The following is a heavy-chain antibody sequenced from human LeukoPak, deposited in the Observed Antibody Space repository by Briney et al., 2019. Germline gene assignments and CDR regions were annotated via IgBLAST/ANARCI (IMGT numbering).Heavy chain of an antibody. CDR1: GYTFTSYG. D-gene: IGHD5-18*01. V-gene: IGHV1-69*06. Sequence: ASVKVSCKASGYTFTSYGISWVRQAPGQGLEWMGGIIPIFGTANYAQKFQGRVTITADKSTSTAYMELSSLRSEDTAVYYCARYTLTADSYGYFYWGQGTLVTVSS. J-gene: IGHJ4*02. CDR3: ARYTLTADSYGYFY. CDR2: IIPIFGTA.